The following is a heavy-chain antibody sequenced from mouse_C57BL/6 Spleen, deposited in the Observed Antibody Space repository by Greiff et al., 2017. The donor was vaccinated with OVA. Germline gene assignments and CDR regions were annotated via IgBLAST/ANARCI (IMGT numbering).Heavy chain of an antibody. D-gene: IGHD2-5*01. CDR2: ISSGSSTI. V-gene: IGHV5-17*01. J-gene: IGHJ3*01. CDR1: GFTFSDYG. Sequence: VQLKESGGGLVKPGGSLKPSCAASGFTFSDYGMHWVRQAPEKGLEWVAYISSGSSTIYYADTVKGRFTISRDNAMNTLFLQMTSLRSEDTAMYYCARGGYSKEFAYWGQGTLVTVSA. CDR3: ARGGYSKEFAY.